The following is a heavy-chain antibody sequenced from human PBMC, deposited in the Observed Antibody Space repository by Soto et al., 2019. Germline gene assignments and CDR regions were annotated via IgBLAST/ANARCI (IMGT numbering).Heavy chain of an antibody. D-gene: IGHD2-2*01. CDR2: ISYDGSNK. Sequence: GESLKISCAASGFTFSSYAMHWVRQAPGKGLEWVAVISYDGSNKYYADSVKGRFTISRDNSKNTLYLQMNSLRAEDTAVYYCARDGLDIVVVPAAIDWGYYGMDVWGQGTTVTVSS. CDR3: ARDGLDIVVVPAAIDWGYYGMDV. CDR1: GFTFSSYA. V-gene: IGHV3-30-3*01. J-gene: IGHJ6*02.